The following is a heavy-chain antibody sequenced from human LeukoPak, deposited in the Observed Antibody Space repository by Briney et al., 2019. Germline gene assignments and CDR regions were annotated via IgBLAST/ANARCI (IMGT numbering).Heavy chain of an antibody. D-gene: IGHD3-10*01. V-gene: IGHV1-8*01. CDR1: GYTFTSYD. J-gene: IGHJ4*02. Sequence: APVKVSCKASGYTFTSYDINWVRQATGQGLEWMGWMNPNSGNTGYAQKFQGRVTMTRNTSISTAYMELSSLRSEDTAVYYCARKYGSGSYYRMYYFDYWGQGTLVTVSS. CDR2: MNPNSGNT. CDR3: ARKYGSGSYYRMYYFDY.